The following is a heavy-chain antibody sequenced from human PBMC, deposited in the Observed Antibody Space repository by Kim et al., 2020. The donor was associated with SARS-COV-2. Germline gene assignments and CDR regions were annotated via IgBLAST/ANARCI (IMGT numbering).Heavy chain of an antibody. J-gene: IGHJ3*02. CDR1: GFTFSSYA. CDR2: IYSGGSST. CDR3: ATSVAGTELPI. V-gene: IGHV3-23*03. Sequence: GGSLRLSCAASGFTFSSYAMSWVRQAPGKGLEWVSVIYSGGSSTYYADSVKGRFTISRDNSKNTLYLQMNSLRAEDTAVYYCATSVAGTELPIWGQGTMVTVSS. D-gene: IGHD6-19*01.